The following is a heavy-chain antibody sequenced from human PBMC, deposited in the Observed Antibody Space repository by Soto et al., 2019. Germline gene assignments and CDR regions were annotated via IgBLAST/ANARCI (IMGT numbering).Heavy chain of an antibody. J-gene: IGHJ4*02. CDR2: ISGSGGST. D-gene: IGHD5-18*01. V-gene: IGHV3-23*01. Sequence: EVQLMESGGGLVQPGGSLRLSCAASGFTFSSSAMSWVRQAPGKGLEWVSAISGSGGSTYYADSVKGRFTISRDNSKNPLYLQMNSLRAEDTAVYYCAKDGGYSYGPGDYWGQGTLVTVSA. CDR3: AKDGGYSYGPGDY. CDR1: GFTFSSSA.